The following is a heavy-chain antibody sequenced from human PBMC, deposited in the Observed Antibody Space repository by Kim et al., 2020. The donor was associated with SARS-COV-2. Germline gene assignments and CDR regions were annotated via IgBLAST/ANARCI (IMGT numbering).Heavy chain of an antibody. CDR2: IYYSGST. J-gene: IGHJ4*02. CDR3: ARGGWELLGHFYFDY. CDR1: GGSVSSGNYH. D-gene: IGHD3-10*01. V-gene: IGHV4-61*01. Sequence: SETLSLTCTVSGGSVSSGNYHWSWIRQPPGKGLEWIGYIYYSGSTNYNPSLKSRVTISVDTSKNQFSLKLSSVTAADTAVYYCARGGWELLGHFYFDYWGQGTLVTVSS.